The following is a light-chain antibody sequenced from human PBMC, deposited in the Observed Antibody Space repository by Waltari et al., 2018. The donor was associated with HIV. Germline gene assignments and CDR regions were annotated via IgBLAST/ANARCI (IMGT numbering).Light chain of an antibody. CDR1: ALPKQY. CDR2: KDR. CDR3: YSAADNDLRV. Sequence: SYKLTQPPSVSVSPGQTAMITCSGDALPKQYSYWFQQKPGQAPVVVIYKDRERPSGIPERFSGSSSGTTVTLTISGAQVEDEAHYYCYSAADNDLRVFGGGTKLTVL. J-gene: IGLJ3*02. V-gene: IGLV3-27*01.